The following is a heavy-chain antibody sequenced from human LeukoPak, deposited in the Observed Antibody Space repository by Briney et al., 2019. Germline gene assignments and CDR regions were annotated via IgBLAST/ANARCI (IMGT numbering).Heavy chain of an antibody. J-gene: IGHJ3*02. CDR3: ARDRWVGATGRDAFDI. CDR1: GFTFSSYN. V-gene: IGHV3-21*01. D-gene: IGHD1-26*01. CDR2: ISSSSSYI. Sequence: GGSLRLSCAASGFTFSSYNMNWVRQASGKGLEWVSSISSSSSYIYYADSLKGRFTISRDNAKNSLYLQMNSLRAEDTAVYYCARDRWVGATGRDAFDIWGQGTMVTVSS.